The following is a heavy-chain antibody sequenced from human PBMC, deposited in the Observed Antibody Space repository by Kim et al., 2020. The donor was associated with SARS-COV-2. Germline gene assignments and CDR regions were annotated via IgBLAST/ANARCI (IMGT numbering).Heavy chain of an antibody. CDR2: ISGSGGST. CDR3: AKGRVGGITMIVVVTTDY. V-gene: IGHV3-23*01. D-gene: IGHD3-22*01. CDR1: GFTFSSYA. Sequence: GGSLRLSCAASGFTFSSYAMSWVRQAPGKGLEWVSAISGSGGSTYYADSVKGRFTISRDNSKNTLYLQMNSLRAEDTAVYYCAKGRVGGITMIVVVTTDYWGQGTLVTVSS. J-gene: IGHJ4*02.